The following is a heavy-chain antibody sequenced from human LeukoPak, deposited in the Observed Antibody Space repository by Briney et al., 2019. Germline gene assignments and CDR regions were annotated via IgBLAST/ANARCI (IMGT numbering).Heavy chain of an antibody. CDR1: GYTFTSYG. J-gene: IGHJ4*02. CDR2: IIPIFGTA. D-gene: IGHD6-13*01. Sequence: PVASVKVSCKASGYTFTSYGISWVRQAPGQGLEWMGGIIPIFGTANYAQKFQGRVTITADESTSTAYMELSSLRSEDTAVYYCVVTLPGIAAVDYWGQGTLVTVSS. V-gene: IGHV1-69*13. CDR3: VVTLPGIAAVDY.